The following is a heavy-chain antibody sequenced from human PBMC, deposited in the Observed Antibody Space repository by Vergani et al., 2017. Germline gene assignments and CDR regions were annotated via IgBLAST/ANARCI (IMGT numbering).Heavy chain of an antibody. CDR1: GGSISSYY. CDR3: ARGRWVAFDI. Sequence: QVQLQESGPGLVKPSESLSLTCTVSGGSISSYYWRWIRQPPGKGLEWIGYIYHSGSTNYNLSLKSRVTISVDTSKKQFSLKLSSVTAADTAGYYCARGRWVAFDIWGQGTMVTVSS. CDR2: IYHSGST. V-gene: IGHV4-59*01. D-gene: IGHD4-23*01. J-gene: IGHJ3*02.